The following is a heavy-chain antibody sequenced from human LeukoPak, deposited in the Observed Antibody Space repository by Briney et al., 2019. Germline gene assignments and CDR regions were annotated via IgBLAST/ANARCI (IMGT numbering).Heavy chain of an antibody. J-gene: IGHJ6*03. CDR2: INAGNGNT. V-gene: IGHV1-3*03. CDR1: GYTFTSYA. Sequence: ASVKVSFKASGYTFTSYAMHWVRQAPGQRLEWMGWINAGNGNTKYSQEFQGRVTITRDTSASTAYMELSSLRSEDMAVYYCARDSGSADGSGSYRRNYYYYMDVWGKGTTVTVSS. CDR3: ARDSGSADGSGSYRRNYYYYMDV. D-gene: IGHD3-10*01.